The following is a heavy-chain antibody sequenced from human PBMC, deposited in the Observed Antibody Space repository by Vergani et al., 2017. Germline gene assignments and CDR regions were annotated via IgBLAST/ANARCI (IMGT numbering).Heavy chain of an antibody. V-gene: IGHV4-61*02. D-gene: IGHD3-10*01. CDR1: GGSISSGNYY. Sequence: QVQLQESGPGLVKPSQTLSLTCTVSGGSISSGNYYWSWIRQPAGKGLEWIGRIYTSGSTNYNPSLKSRVTISIDTSKNQFSLKLNSVTAADTAVYYCARVDYGSGRQCDYWGQGTLVTVSS. CDR2: IYTSGST. CDR3: ARVDYGSGRQCDY. J-gene: IGHJ4*02.